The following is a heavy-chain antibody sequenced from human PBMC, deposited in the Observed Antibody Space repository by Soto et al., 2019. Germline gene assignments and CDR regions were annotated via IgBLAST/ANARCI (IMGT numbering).Heavy chain of an antibody. D-gene: IGHD3-3*01. V-gene: IGHV3-33*01. CDR3: ARELPAGDYYDFWSGPDDAFDI. CDR2: IWYDGSNK. J-gene: IGHJ3*02. Sequence: GGSLRLSCAASGFTFSSYGMHWVRQAPGKGLEWVAVIWYDGSNKYYADSVKGRFTISRDNSKNTLYLQMNSLRAEDTAVYYCARELPAGDYYDFWSGPDDAFDIWGQATMVTVAS. CDR1: GFTFSSYG.